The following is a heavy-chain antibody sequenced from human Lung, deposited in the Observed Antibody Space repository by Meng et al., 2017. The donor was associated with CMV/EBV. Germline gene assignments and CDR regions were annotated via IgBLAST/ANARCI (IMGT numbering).Heavy chain of an antibody. CDR1: GFRFEDHG. V-gene: IGHV3-30*02. Sequence: SCAASGFRFEDHGMHWVRQTPGKGLEWVAFIRHDGTNKFYGDSVKGRFTISRDNSKNTVYLQMNSLRPEETAVYYCAKDLLLFGGPNAYFDYWGQGTLVTAPQ. J-gene: IGHJ4*02. D-gene: IGHD3/OR15-3a*01. CDR3: AKDLLLFGGPNAYFDY. CDR2: IRHDGTNK.